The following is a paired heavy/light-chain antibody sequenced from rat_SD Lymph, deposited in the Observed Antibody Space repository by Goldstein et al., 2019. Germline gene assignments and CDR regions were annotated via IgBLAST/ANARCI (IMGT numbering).Light chain of an antibody. CDR2: QMS. Sequence: DIVLTQAPLSVSVTPGESASISCRSSKSLLSSKGITSLYWYLQRPGKSPQLLIYQMSNLASGVPDRFSSSGSETDFTLKISKVETEDVGVYYCGHRLEYPLTFGSGTKLEIK. CDR3: GHRLEYPLT. J-gene: IGKJ5*01. V-gene: IGKV2S11*01. CDR1: KSLLSSKGITS.
Heavy chain of an antibody. CDR3: TTGLLL. Sequence: EVQLAESGGGLVQPGRSLKLSCAASGFTFSDYYMAWVRQAPTKGLEWVASISYDGGSTYYRDSVKGRFTISRDNAKSSLYLQMDSLRSEDTATYYCTTGLLLWGQGVMVTVSS. CDR1: GFTFSDYY. V-gene: IGHV5-20*01. CDR2: ISYDGGST. D-gene: IGHD1-6*01. J-gene: IGHJ2*01.